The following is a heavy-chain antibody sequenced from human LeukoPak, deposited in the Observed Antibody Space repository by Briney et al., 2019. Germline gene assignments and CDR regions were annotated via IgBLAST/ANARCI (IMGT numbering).Heavy chain of an antibody. J-gene: IGHJ6*03. CDR1: GFTFSGSA. CDR3: ARGAGTTVYYMDV. Sequence: GGSLRLSCAASGFTFSGSAMHWVRQAPGKGLGWVAVISSDGSHKYYADSVKGQFTISRNNSNNTLYLHMNSLRPEDTAVYYCARGAGTTVYYMDVWGKGTTVTVSS. V-gene: IGHV3-30*01. D-gene: IGHD1-7*01. CDR2: ISSDGSHK.